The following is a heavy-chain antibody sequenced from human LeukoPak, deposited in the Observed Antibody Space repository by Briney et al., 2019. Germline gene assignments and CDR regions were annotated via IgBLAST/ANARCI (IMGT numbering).Heavy chain of an antibody. CDR1: RFIFSSFG. J-gene: IGHJ4*02. CDR2: IWHDGSKI. V-gene: IGHV3-30*02. CDR3: TKAKGQSWLFSHY. D-gene: IGHD3-22*01. Sequence: GGSLRLSCVASRFIFSSFGMHWVRQAPGKGLEWVAIIWHDGSKIYYGDSVKGRFTVSRDNSKRTFYLQMDDLRGEDTAIYYCTKAKGQSWLFSHYWGRGTLVTVSS.